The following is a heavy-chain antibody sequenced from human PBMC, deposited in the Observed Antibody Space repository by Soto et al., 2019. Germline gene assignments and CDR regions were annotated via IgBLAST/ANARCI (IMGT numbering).Heavy chain of an antibody. CDR3: AKEFYDDYSYYFDY. V-gene: IGHV3-30*18. CDR2: ISYDGSNK. J-gene: IGHJ4*02. D-gene: IGHD4-17*01. Sequence: QVQLVESGGGVVQPGRSLRLSCAASGFTFSSYGMHWVRQAPGKGLEWVALISYDGSNKYSADSVKGRFTISRDNSKNTLYLQMHSLRAEDTAVYYCAKEFYDDYSYYFDYWGQGTLVTVSS. CDR1: GFTFSSYG.